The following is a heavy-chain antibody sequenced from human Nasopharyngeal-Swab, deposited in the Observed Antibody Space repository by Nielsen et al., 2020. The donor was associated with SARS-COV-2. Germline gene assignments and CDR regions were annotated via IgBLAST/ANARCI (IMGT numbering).Heavy chain of an antibody. V-gene: IGHV3-48*03. CDR1: GFTFSSYD. D-gene: IGHD3-3*02. J-gene: IGHJ2*01. CDR3: ARVVPFFLPRRGHWYFDL. CDR2: ISSSGSTI. Sequence: GGSLRLSCAASGFTFSSYDMHWVRQAPGKGLEWVSYISSSGSTIYYADSVKGRFTISRDNAKNSLYLQMNSLRAEDTAVYYCARVVPFFLPRRGHWYFDLWGRGTLVTVSS.